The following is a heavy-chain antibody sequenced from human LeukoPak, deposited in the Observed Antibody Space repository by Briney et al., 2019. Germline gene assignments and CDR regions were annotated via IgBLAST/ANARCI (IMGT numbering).Heavy chain of an antibody. D-gene: IGHD6-13*01. Sequence: GGSLRLSCAASGFTFSSYWMSWVRQAPGKGLEWVANIKQDGSEKFYVDSVKGRFTISRDNAKNTLYLQMNSLRAEDTAVYYCARVSSSSWWALDYWGQGTLVTVSS. J-gene: IGHJ4*02. V-gene: IGHV3-7*01. CDR1: GFTFSSYW. CDR3: ARVSSSSWWALDY. CDR2: IKQDGSEK.